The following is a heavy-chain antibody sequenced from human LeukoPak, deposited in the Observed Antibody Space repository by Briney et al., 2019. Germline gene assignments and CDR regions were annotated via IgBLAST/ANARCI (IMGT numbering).Heavy chain of an antibody. CDR3: ARGTNKLEPFSAFDI. CDR1: GGSISSYY. CDR2: IYTSGST. D-gene: IGHD1-1*01. J-gene: IGHJ3*02. Sequence: SETLSLTCTVSGGSISSYYWSWIRQPAGKGLEWIGRIYTSGSTNYNPSLKSRVTMSVDTSKNQFSLKLSSVTAADTAVYYCARGTNKLEPFSAFDIWGQGTMVTVSS. V-gene: IGHV4-4*07.